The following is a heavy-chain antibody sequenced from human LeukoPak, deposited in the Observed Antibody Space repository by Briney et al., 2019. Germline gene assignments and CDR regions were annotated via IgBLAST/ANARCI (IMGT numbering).Heavy chain of an antibody. J-gene: IGHJ6*02. Sequence: SETLSLTCAVYGGSFSGNYWSWIRQPPGKGLEWIGEISHSGSTNFNPSLKSRVSISLDTSKSQFSLKLYSVTAADTAVYYCARDSDYYSYGMDVWGQGTTVTVSS. CDR2: ISHSGST. CDR1: GGSFSGNY. CDR3: ARDSDYYSYGMDV. D-gene: IGHD3-10*01. V-gene: IGHV4-34*01.